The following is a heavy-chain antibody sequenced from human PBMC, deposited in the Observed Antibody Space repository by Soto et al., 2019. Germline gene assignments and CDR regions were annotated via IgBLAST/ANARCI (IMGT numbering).Heavy chain of an antibody. CDR1: GFTFSSYG. CDR3: ARDFVAARPGPIDY. Sequence: QVQLVESGGGVVQPGRSLRLSCAASGFTFSSYGMHWVRQAPGKGLEWVAVIWYDGSNKYYADSVKGRFTISRDNSKNTLYLQMNSLSAEDTAVYYCARDFVAARPGPIDYWGQGTLVTVSS. D-gene: IGHD6-6*01. CDR2: IWYDGSNK. V-gene: IGHV3-33*01. J-gene: IGHJ4*02.